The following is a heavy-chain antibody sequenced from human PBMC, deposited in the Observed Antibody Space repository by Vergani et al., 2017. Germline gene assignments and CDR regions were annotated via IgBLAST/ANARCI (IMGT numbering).Heavy chain of an antibody. V-gene: IGHV1-3*01. CDR2: INAGNGNT. J-gene: IGHJ4*02. CDR3: ARDAYGSGRDY. D-gene: IGHD3-10*01. CDR1: GYTFTSYA. Sequence: QVQLVQSGAEVKKPGASVKVSCKASGYTFTSYAMHWVRQAPGQRLEWMGWINAGNGNTKYSQKFQGRVTITRDTSASTANMELSSLRSEDTAVYYCARDAYGSGRDYWGQGTLVTVSS.